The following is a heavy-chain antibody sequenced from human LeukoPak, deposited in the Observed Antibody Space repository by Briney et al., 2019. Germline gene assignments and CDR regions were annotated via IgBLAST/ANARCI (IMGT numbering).Heavy chain of an antibody. V-gene: IGHV5-10-1*04. CDR3: ARRPSCGGDCYYFDY. Sequence: GESLRISCKGSGYSFTSYWISWVRQMPGKGLEWMGRIDPSDSYTNYSPSFQGQVTISADKSISTAYLQWSSLKASDTAMYYCARRPSCGGDCYYFDYWGQGTLVTVSS. D-gene: IGHD2-21*02. CDR1: GYSFTSYW. J-gene: IGHJ4*02. CDR2: IDPSDSYT.